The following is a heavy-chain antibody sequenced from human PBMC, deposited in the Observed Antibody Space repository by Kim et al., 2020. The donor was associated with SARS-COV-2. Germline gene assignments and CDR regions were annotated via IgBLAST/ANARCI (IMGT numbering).Heavy chain of an antibody. CDR3: AKGGRNRAAYYFDY. V-gene: IGHV3-33*06. Sequence: ADSVKGRFTISRDNSKNPLYLQMNSLRAEDTAVYYCAKGGRNRAAYYFDYWGQGTLVTVSS. D-gene: IGHD3-10*01. J-gene: IGHJ4*02.